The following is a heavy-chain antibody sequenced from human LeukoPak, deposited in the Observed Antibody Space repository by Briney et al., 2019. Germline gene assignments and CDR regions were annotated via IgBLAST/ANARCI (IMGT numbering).Heavy chain of an antibody. J-gene: IGHJ4*02. CDR3: ARHARGPNDYGDYPLDY. V-gene: IGHV5-51*01. CDR2: NYPGDSDT. D-gene: IGHD4-17*01. Sequence: GESLKISCKGSGYRFTDYWIGWVRQMPGKGLEWMGINYPGDSDTRYSPSFQGQVTISADKSISTAYLQWGSLKASDTAMYYCARHARGPNDYGDYPLDYWGQGTLVTVSS. CDR1: GYRFTDYW.